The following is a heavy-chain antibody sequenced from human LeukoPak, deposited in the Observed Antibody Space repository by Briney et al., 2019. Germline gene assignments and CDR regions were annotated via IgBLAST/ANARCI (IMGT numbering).Heavy chain of an antibody. J-gene: IGHJ4*02. CDR3: ARLGGFGQWLFQVQVDY. CDR2: INPNSGGT. V-gene: IGHV1-2*02. CDR1: GYTFTGYY. D-gene: IGHD6-19*01. Sequence: ASVKVSCKASGYTFTGYYMHWVRQAPGQGREWMGGINPNSGGTNYGQKFQGRVTMPSDTSISTAYMELSRLRSDDTAVYYCARLGGFGQWLFQVQVDYWGQGTLVTVSS.